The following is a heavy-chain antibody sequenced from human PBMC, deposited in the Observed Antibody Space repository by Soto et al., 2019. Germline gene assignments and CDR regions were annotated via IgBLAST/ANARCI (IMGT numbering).Heavy chain of an antibody. CDR2: ITNTGTTT. Sequence: EVQLLESGGALVQPGGSLRLSCAASGFAFSTYALSWVRQAPGKGLKWVSSITNTGTTTYYADSVKGRFTISRDNSKNTLYLQMNSLRADDTTGYYCAKGFDYGDNKSIDYWGQGTLVTVSS. V-gene: IGHV3-23*01. CDR1: GFAFSTYA. D-gene: IGHD4-17*01. J-gene: IGHJ4*02. CDR3: AKGFDYGDNKSIDY.